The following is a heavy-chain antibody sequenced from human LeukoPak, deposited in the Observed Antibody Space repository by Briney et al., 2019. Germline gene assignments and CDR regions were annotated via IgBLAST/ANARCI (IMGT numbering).Heavy chain of an antibody. CDR3: ARSGSILRAFDP. D-gene: IGHD3-10*01. V-gene: IGHV4-38-2*01. Sequence: PSETLSLTCAVSGYSISSGYYWGWIRQPPGKGLEWIGSIYHSGSTYYNPSLKSRVTISVDTSKNQFSPKLSSVTAADTAVYYCARSGSILRAFDPWGQGTLVTVSS. CDR2: IYHSGST. J-gene: IGHJ5*02. CDR1: GYSISSGYY.